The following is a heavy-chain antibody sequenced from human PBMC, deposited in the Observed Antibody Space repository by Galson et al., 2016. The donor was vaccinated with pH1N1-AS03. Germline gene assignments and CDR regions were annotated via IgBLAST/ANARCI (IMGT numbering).Heavy chain of an antibody. CDR3: EKERNRIIDS. CDR1: GFTFSSYE. J-gene: IGHJ4*02. CDR2: ISSSGSTI. V-gene: IGHV3-48*03. D-gene: IGHD2-15*01. Sequence: SLRLSCAASGFTFSSYEMNWVRQAPGKGLEWVSHISSSGSTIYYADSVKGRFAISRDNSQNSLYLQMNSLRIEDTAFYYCEKERNRIIDSWGQGTLVTVSS.